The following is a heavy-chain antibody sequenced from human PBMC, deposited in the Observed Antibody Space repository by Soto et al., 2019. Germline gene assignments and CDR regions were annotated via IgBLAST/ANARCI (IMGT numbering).Heavy chain of an antibody. J-gene: IGHJ4*02. CDR2: INPNTGGT. D-gene: IGHD3-22*01. V-gene: IGHV1-2*02. CDR3: AITIYDSSGYYYY. CDR1: GYTFTGYY. Sequence: ASVKVSCKASGYTFTGYYIHWVRQAPGQGLEWVGWINPNTGGTNYAQKLQGRVTMTTDTSTSTAYMELRSLRSDDTAVYYCAITIYDSSGYYYYWGQGTLVTVS.